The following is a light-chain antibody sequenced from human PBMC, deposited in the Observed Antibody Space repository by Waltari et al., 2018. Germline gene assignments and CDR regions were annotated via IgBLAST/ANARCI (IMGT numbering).Light chain of an antibody. Sequence: DIVMTQSPDSLALSLGERATLNCKSSQTVLHSSTNNNYLAWYRQKPGQPPKLLIYWASTRGSGVPDRFSGSGSGTDFTLTISSLQAEDVAVYSCQQYVTTPWTFGQGTKVEI. CDR2: WAS. J-gene: IGKJ1*01. CDR3: QQYVTTPWT. CDR1: QTVLHSSTNNNY. V-gene: IGKV4-1*01.